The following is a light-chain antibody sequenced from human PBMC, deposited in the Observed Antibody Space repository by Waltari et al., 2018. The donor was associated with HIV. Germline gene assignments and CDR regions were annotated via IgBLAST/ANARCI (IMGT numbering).Light chain of an antibody. V-gene: IGKV3-11*01. CDR3: QQRRNWPPGAT. J-gene: IGKJ4*01. CDR1: QSVSSY. Sequence: EIVLTQSPATLSLSPGERATLSCRASQSVSSYLAWYQQKPGQAHKLLIYGASNRATGIPARFSGSGSGTDFTLTSSSLEPEDFAVYYCQQRRNWPPGATFGGGTKVEIK. CDR2: GAS.